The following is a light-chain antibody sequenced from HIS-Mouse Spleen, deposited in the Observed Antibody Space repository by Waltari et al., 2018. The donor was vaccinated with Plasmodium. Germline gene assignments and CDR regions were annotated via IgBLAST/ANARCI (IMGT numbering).Light chain of an antibody. CDR3: CSYAGSSTYV. CDR1: SSAVGSYNL. CDR2: EGS. Sequence: QSALTQPASVSGSPGQSITISFTGTSSAVGSYNLVSWYQKHPGKAPKLLIYEGSKRASGVSKRLSGSKSGNKASLTISGLQAEDEADYYCCSYAGSSTYVLGTGTKVTVL. J-gene: IGLJ1*01. V-gene: IGLV2-23*01.